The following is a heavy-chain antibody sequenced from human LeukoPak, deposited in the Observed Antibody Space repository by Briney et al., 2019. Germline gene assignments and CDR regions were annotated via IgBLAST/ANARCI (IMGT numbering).Heavy chain of an antibody. V-gene: IGHV4-59*01. CDR3: ARHCGGDCYGIFFDY. Sequence: SETLSLTCTVSGDSISGYYWSWIRQPPGKGLEWIGNIYHSGSTNYSPSLKSRVTISVDTSKNQFSLKLSSVTAADTAVYYCARHCGGDCYGIFFDYWGQGTLVTVSS. J-gene: IGHJ4*02. CDR2: IYHSGST. CDR1: GDSISGYY. D-gene: IGHD2-21*02.